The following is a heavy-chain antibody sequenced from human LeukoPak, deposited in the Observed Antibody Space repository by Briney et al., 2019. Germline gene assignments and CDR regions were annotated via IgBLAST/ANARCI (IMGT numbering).Heavy chain of an antibody. V-gene: IGHV4-61*02. Sequence: PSETLSLTCTVSGGSISSGSYYWSWIRQPAGKGLEWIGRIYTSGSTNYNPSLKSRVTISVDTSKNQFSLKLSSVTAADTAVYYCARGLFYYDSSGYSHYFDYWGQGTLVTVSS. J-gene: IGHJ4*02. CDR3: ARGLFYYDSSGYSHYFDY. CDR1: GGSISSGSYY. CDR2: IYTSGST. D-gene: IGHD3-22*01.